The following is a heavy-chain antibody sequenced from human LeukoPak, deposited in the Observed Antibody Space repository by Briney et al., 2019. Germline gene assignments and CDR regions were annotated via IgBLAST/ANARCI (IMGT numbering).Heavy chain of an antibody. D-gene: IGHD1-26*01. CDR1: GYTFTGYY. J-gene: IGHJ5*02. Sequence: ASVKVSCKASGYTFTGYYMHWVRQAPGQGLEWMGWINPNSGGTNYAQKFQGGVTMTRDTSISTAYMELSRLRSDDTAVYYCARDAGATTTPYNWFDPWGQGTLVTVSS. CDR2: INPNSGGT. V-gene: IGHV1-2*02. CDR3: ARDAGATTTPYNWFDP.